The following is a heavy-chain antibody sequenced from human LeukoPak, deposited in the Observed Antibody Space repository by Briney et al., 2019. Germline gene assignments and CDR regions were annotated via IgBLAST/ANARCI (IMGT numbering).Heavy chain of an antibody. J-gene: IGHJ3*02. CDR3: ARGGPHHGFDI. Sequence: ASVKVSCKASGYTFTDYYIHWVRQAPGQGPEWMGWVVTNNGTTNYAQNFKGRVTMTRDTSVSTAYVEVSDLKSDDTAVYYCARGGPHHGFDIWAQGTMVTVSS. V-gene: IGHV1-2*02. CDR2: VVTNNGTT. CDR1: GYTFTDYY.